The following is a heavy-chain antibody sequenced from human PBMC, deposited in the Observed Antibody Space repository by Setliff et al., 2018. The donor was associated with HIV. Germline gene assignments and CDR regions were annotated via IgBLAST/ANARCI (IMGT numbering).Heavy chain of an antibody. V-gene: IGHV4-4*07. J-gene: IGHJ4*02. CDR2: VYTSGST. CDR3: ASQYCSAGSCYSDY. D-gene: IGHD2-15*01. CDR1: GGSMSTYY. Sequence: SETLSLTCSVSGGSMSTYYWSWIRQPAGKRLEWIGRVYTSGSTIYNPSLKSRVTISVDTSKNQFSLKLSSVTAADTAMYYCASQYCSAGSCYSDYWGQGTLVTVSS.